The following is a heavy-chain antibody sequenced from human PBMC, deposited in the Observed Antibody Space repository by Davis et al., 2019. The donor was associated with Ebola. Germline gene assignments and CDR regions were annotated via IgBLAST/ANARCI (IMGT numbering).Heavy chain of an antibody. CDR3: ATYTMTPLPFDY. CDR2: IIPIFGTA. J-gene: IGHJ4*02. V-gene: IGHV1-69*06. CDR1: GGTFSSYA. D-gene: IGHD4-17*01. Sequence: SVKVSCKASGGTFSSYAISWVRQAPGQGLEWMGGIIPIFGTANYAQKFQGRVTITADKSTSTAYMELSGLRPDDTAMYYCATYTMTPLPFDYWGQGTLVTVSS.